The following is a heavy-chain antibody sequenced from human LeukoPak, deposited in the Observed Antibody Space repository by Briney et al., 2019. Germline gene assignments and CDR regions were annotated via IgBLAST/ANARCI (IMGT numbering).Heavy chain of an antibody. CDR3: AKAKGRGSPGRDYFDY. Sequence: GGSLRLSCAASGFTFSAHGMSWVRQAPGKGLEWVAGISGSSYNTYNADSVKGWFTISRDNSRNTLYLQMNSLRAEDTAVYYCAKAKGRGSPGRDYFDYWGQGTLVTVSS. CDR2: ISGSSYNT. J-gene: IGHJ4*02. CDR1: GFTFSAHG. V-gene: IGHV3-23*01. D-gene: IGHD3-10*01.